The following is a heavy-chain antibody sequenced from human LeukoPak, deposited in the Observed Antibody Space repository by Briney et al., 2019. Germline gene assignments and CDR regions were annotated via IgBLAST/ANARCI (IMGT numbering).Heavy chain of an antibody. J-gene: IGHJ4*02. D-gene: IGHD6-6*01. CDR1: GFTFSNHG. Sequence: GGSLRLFCAASGFTFSNHGMHWVRQAPGKGLEWVANIWYDGSQEYYAGTVKGRFTISRDISKNTLYLQMNSLRAEDTAVYYCARDLAAARLDFRGQGTLVTVSS. CDR2: IWYDGSQE. CDR3: ARDLAAARLDF. V-gene: IGHV3-33*01.